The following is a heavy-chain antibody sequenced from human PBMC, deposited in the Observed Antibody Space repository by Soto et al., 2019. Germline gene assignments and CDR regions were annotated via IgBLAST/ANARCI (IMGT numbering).Heavy chain of an antibody. CDR1: GFTFSSYA. D-gene: IGHD3-10*01. CDR3: VKDRYYGSGSYYRVIYYGMDV. V-gene: IGHV3-64D*06. CDR2: ISINGGST. J-gene: IGHJ6*02. Sequence: PGGSLRLSCSASGFTFSSYAIHWVRQAPGKGLEYVSAISINGGSTYYADSVKGRFTISRDNSKNTLYLQMSSLRAEDTAVYYCVKDRYYGSGSYYRVIYYGMDVWGQGTTVTVSS.